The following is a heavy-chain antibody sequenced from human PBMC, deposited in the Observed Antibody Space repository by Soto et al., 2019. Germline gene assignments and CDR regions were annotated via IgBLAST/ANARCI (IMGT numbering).Heavy chain of an antibody. Sequence: GASVKVSCKVSGYTLTELFMHWVRQAPGKGLEWMGGFDPEDGETIYAQKFQGRVTMTEDTSTDTAYMELSSLRSEDTAVYYCATAYGSGSYLPPNYYGMDVWGQGTTVTVSS. D-gene: IGHD3-10*01. CDR3: ATAYGSGSYLPPNYYGMDV. CDR1: GYTLTELF. J-gene: IGHJ6*02. V-gene: IGHV1-24*01. CDR2: FDPEDGET.